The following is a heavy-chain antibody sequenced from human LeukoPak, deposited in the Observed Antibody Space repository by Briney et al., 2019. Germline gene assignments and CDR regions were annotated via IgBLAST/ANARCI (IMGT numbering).Heavy chain of an antibody. V-gene: IGHV4-38-2*02. J-gene: IGHJ3*02. D-gene: IGHD4-23*01. CDR1: GYSISSGYY. Sequence: TTSETLSLTCTVSGYSISSGYYWGWIRQPPGKGLEWIGSIYHSGSTYYNPSLKSRVTISVDTSKNQFSLKLSSVTAADTAVYYCAGPPDYGGNSALNAFDIWGQGTMVTVSS. CDR2: IYHSGST. CDR3: AGPPDYGGNSALNAFDI.